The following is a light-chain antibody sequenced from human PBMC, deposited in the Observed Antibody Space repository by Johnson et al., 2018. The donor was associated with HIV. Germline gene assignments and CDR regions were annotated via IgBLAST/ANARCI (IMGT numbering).Light chain of an antibody. CDR1: SSNIGNNY. Sequence: QSVLTQPPSVSAAPGQKVTISCSGSSSNIGNNYVSWYKQLPGTAPKLLIYDNNKRPSGIPDRFSGSQSGTSATLGITGLQTGDEADYYCGTWDSSLSTYVVGTGTKVTVL. CDR2: DNN. CDR3: GTWDSSLSTYV. J-gene: IGLJ1*01. V-gene: IGLV1-51*01.